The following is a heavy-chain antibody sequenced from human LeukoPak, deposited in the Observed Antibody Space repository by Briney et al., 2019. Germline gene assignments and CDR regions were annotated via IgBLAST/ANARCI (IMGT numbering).Heavy chain of an antibody. D-gene: IGHD6-13*01. CDR2: VYYSGGT. CDR3: TRDLWGAGGTNY. Sequence: SETLSLTCTVSGGSISRYYWSWIRQPPGKGLEWIGYVYYSGGTNYNPSLKSRVTISVDTSKNQFSLHLNSVTAADTAVYYCTRDLWGAGGTNYWGHGTLVTVSS. J-gene: IGHJ4*01. V-gene: IGHV4-59*01. CDR1: GGSISRYY.